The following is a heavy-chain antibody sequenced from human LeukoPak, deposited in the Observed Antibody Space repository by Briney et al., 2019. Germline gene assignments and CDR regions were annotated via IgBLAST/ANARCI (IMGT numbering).Heavy chain of an antibody. Sequence: SETLSLTCAVYGGSFSGYYWSWIRQPPGKGLEWIGEINHSGSTNYNPSLKSRVTISVDTSKNQFSLKLSSVTAADTAVYYCAREDGYNFQPPWFDPWGQGTLVTVSS. CDR2: INHSGST. CDR1: GGSFSGYY. D-gene: IGHD5-24*01. J-gene: IGHJ5*02. V-gene: IGHV4-34*01. CDR3: AREDGYNFQPPWFDP.